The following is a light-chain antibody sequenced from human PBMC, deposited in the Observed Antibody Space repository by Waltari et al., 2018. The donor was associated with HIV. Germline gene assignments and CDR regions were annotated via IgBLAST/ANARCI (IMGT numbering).Light chain of an antibody. V-gene: IGLV2-14*03. J-gene: IGLJ3*02. CDR1: SSAVGGYNY. Sequence: QSALTQPASVSGSPGQSITISCSGTSSAVGGYNYVSWYQRQPGTAPKLMIYDVNNRPSGVSNRFSGSKSGNTASLTISGLQAEDEADYYCSSYTSSSTRVFGGGTKVTVL. CDR3: SSYTSSSTRV. CDR2: DVN.